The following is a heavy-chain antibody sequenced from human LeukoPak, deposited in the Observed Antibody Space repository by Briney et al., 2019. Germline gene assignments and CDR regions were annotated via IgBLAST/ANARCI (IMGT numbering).Heavy chain of an antibody. CDR3: ARESLELRGVFDY. D-gene: IGHD1-7*01. J-gene: IGHJ4*02. CDR1: GFTFSSYW. Sequence: GGSLRLSCAASGFTFSSYWMSWVRQAPGKGLEWVANIKQDGSEKYYVDSVKGRFTISRDNGKNSLYLQMNSLRAEDTAVYYCARESLELRGVFDYWGQGTLVTVSS. CDR2: IKQDGSEK. V-gene: IGHV3-7*01.